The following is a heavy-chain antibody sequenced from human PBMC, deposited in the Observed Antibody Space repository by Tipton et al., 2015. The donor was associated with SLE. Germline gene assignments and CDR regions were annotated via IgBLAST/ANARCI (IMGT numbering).Heavy chain of an antibody. Sequence: TLSLTCTVSGGSISSGGYFWTWIRQHPVKGLEWIGYISYSGTTYYNPSLKSRLTISMDTSKNQFSLRLSSVTTADTAVYYCAAATGNFDSWGQGTLVTVSS. J-gene: IGHJ4*02. CDR2: ISYSGTT. D-gene: IGHD6-13*01. CDR1: GGSISSGGYF. V-gene: IGHV4-31*03. CDR3: AAATGNFDS.